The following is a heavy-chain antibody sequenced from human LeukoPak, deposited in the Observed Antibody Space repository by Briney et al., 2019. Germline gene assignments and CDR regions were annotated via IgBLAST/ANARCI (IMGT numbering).Heavy chain of an antibody. V-gene: IGHV3-23*01. CDR2: IIGSGGGT. D-gene: IGHD1-26*01. CDR3: AKESQRVGAFLDS. CDR1: PFAFSSYA. J-gene: IGHJ4*02. Sequence: GGSLRLSSAASPFAFSSYAMSWVRPAPGKGREWVSAIIGSGGGTYYADSVKGRFTISRANSKNTLDLQMNSLRAEDTAVFYCAKESQRVGAFLDSWGQGTLVAVSS.